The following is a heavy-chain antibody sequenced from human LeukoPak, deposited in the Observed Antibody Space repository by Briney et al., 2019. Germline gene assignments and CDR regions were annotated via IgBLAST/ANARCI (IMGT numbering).Heavy chain of an antibody. D-gene: IGHD1-26*01. Sequence: ASVKVSCKASGYTFTNFGINWVRQAPGQGLEWMGWISAYNGNTNYAQKLQGRVTMTTDTSTSTAYMELRSLRSDDTAVYYCARDLDQYSGRFGGFGHDFWGQGTLVTVSS. J-gene: IGHJ4*02. V-gene: IGHV1-18*01. CDR1: GYTFTNFG. CDR3: ARDLDQYSGRFGGFGHDF. CDR2: ISAYNGNT.